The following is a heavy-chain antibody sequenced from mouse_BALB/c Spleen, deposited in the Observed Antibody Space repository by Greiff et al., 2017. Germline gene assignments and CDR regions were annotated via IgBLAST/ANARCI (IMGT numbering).Heavy chain of an antibody. CDR3: ARYGSHAMDY. CDR2: ISSGGSYT. CDR1: GFTFSSYA. V-gene: IGHV5-9-4*01. D-gene: IGHD1-1*01. J-gene: IGHJ4*01. Sequence: EVMLVESGGGLVKPGGSLKLSCAASGFTFSSYAMSWVRQSPEKRLEWVAEISSGGSYTYYPDTVTGRFTISRDNAKNTLYLEMSSLRSEDTAMYYCARYGSHAMDYWGQGTSVTVSS.